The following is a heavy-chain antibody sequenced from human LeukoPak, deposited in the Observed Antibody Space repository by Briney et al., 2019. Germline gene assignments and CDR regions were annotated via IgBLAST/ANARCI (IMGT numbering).Heavy chain of an antibody. J-gene: IGHJ4*02. Sequence: GGSLRLSCAASGFTFSRYGMHWVRQAPGKGLEWVAVIWYDGSNKYYADSVKGRFTISRDNSKNTLYLQMNSLRAEDTAVYYCAKLPSGGTGTALIDYWGQGTLVTVSS. CDR1: GFTFSRYG. V-gene: IGHV3-33*06. CDR2: IWYDGSNK. CDR3: AKLPSGGTGTALIDY. D-gene: IGHD1-1*01.